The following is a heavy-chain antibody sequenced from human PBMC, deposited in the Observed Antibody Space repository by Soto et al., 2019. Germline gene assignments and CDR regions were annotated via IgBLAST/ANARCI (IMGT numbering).Heavy chain of an antibody. CDR3: ASGPMSRGGLSLEV. V-gene: IGHV4-30-4*01. CDR1: GASITSDDYF. CDR2: FYYTGST. J-gene: IGHJ6*02. Sequence: QVQLQESGPGLVKPSQTLSLTCTVSGASITSDDYFWGWIRQPPGQGLEWTAFFYYTGSTYYNPPLKSRETITVDTAKFRCSLRLLSVTAADSGVYACASGPMSRGGLSLEVWGPGISVTVSS. D-gene: IGHD3-10*01.